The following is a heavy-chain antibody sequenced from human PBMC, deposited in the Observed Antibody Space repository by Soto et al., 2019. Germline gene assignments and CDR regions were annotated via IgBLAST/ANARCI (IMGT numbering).Heavy chain of an antibody. J-gene: IGHJ4*02. CDR2: IYYTGAT. CDR1: RGSISSYY. V-gene: IGHV4-59*01. D-gene: IGHD3-10*01. Sequence: QVQLQESGPGLVRPSETLSLTCTVSRGSISSYYWSWIRQPPGKGLEWLGYIYYTGATNYNPSLKSRVTISLDTSKTQFSLHLRSVTAADTAVYYCATGRYYYGSEYWGQGTLVTVSS. CDR3: ATGRYYYGSEY.